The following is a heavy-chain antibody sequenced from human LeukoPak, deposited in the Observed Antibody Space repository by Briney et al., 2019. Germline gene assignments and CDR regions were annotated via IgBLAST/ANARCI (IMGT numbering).Heavy chain of an antibody. Sequence: SETLSLTCTVSGGSISSYYWSWIRQPPGKGLEWIGYIYYSGSTNYNPSLKSRVTISVDTSKNQFSLKLSSVTAADTAVYYCARSGASSSWYGVVRWFDPWGQGALVTVSS. CDR1: GGSISSYY. D-gene: IGHD6-13*01. V-gene: IGHV4-59*08. CDR2: IYYSGST. CDR3: ARSGASSSWYGVVRWFDP. J-gene: IGHJ5*02.